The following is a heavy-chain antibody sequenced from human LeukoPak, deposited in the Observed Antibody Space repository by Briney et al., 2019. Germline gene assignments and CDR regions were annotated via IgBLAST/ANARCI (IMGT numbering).Heavy chain of an antibody. J-gene: IGHJ4*02. CDR2: FDPEDGET. CDR1: GYTLTELS. Sequence: PWASVKVSCTVSGYTLTELSMHWVRQAPGKGLEWMGGFDPEDGETIYAQKFQGRVTMTEDTSTDTAYMELSSLRSEDTAVYYCATGLATYYYDSSGYGRDYWGQGTLVTVSS. CDR3: ATGLATYYYDSSGYGRDY. D-gene: IGHD3-22*01. V-gene: IGHV1-24*01.